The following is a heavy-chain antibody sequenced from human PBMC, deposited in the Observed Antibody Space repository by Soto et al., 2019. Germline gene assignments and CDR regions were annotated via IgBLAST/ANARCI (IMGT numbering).Heavy chain of an antibody. V-gene: IGHV1-46*01. J-gene: IGHJ4*02. CDR2: IYPSGGGT. CDR3: ARSRSRYSGFDY. D-gene: IGHD5-12*01. CDR1: GYTFTSYY. Sequence: ASVKVSCKASGYTFTSYYRHWVRQAPGQGLEWMGIIYPSGGGTGYAQKFQDRVTMTRDTSTSTVYMELSSLRSEDTAVYYCARSRSRYSGFDYWGQRTLVAVCS.